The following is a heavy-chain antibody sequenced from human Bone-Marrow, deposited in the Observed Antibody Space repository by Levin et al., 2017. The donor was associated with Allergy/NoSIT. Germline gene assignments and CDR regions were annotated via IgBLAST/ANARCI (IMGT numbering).Heavy chain of an antibody. CDR1: GASFSSGDYY. D-gene: IGHD6-13*01. Sequence: ASETLSLTCTVSGASFSSGDYYWTWIRQPPGKGLEWIGYIYYDGSTSYSPSLKSRVVISVDASKNQYSLKLTSVTAADTAVYYCASYRIAVAGLVGFYSDFWGHGTLVTVSS. J-gene: IGHJ4*01. V-gene: IGHV4-30-4*01. CDR2: IYYDGST. CDR3: ASYRIAVAGLVGFYSDF.